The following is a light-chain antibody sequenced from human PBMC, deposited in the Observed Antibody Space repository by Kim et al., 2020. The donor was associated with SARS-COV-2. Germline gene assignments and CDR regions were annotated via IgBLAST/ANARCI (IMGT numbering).Light chain of an antibody. CDR2: DAS. V-gene: IGKV3-15*01. Sequence: CVTPSERATHAWRASQSSRANVAWYKQKPSQAPRLLIYDASTRATGVPARFRGSGSETEFTLIISSLKCEDIALYYCQQYSHWPVTFGQGTKREI. CDR3: QQYSHWPVT. J-gene: IGKJ2*01. CDR1: QSSRAN.